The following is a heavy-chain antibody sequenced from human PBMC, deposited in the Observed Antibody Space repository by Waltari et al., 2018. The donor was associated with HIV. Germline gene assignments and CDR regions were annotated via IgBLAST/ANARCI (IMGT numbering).Heavy chain of an antibody. Sequence: EVQLVESGGGLVQPGGSLILSCSASGFTLRSYWMHSVRRDPAEGLVGVSQSKSDRSTTNYADCEKGRFNISRDNAKNTLYLKMNRLRAEDTAMYYGARGFRVPCSGGSCYSHYWGQGTLVTVSS. D-gene: IGHD2-15*01. CDR2: SKSDRSTT. CDR3: ARGFRVPCSGGSCYSHY. V-gene: IGHV3-74*01. J-gene: IGHJ4*02. CDR1: GFTLRSYW.